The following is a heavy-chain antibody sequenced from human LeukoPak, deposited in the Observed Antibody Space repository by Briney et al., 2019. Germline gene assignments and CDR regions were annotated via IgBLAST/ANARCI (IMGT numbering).Heavy chain of an antibody. CDR1: GGTFSSYA. D-gene: IGHD4-23*01. J-gene: IGHJ6*03. V-gene: IGHV1-69*06. CDR3: ARDLTNSGYYYYMDV. Sequence: ASVKVSCKASGGTFSSYAISWVRQAPGQGLEWMGGIIPIFGTANYAQKFQGRVTITADKSTSTAYMGLSSLRSEDTAVYYCARDLTNSGYYYYMDVWGKGTTVTVSS. CDR2: IIPIFGTA.